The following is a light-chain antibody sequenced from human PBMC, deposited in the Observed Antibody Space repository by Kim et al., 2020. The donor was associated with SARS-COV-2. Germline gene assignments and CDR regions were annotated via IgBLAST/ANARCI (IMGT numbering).Light chain of an antibody. J-gene: IGKJ2*03. CDR1: QSVSSSY. CDR2: GAS. Sequence: AYPSWRAIQSVSSSYLAWYQHNTDQTQNPDQAPRLLIYGASTRATGIPDRFSGSGSGTDFTLTISRLEPEDFAVYYCPQYGSSPRSFGQGTKLEI. CDR3: PQYGSSPRS. V-gene: IGKV3-20*01.